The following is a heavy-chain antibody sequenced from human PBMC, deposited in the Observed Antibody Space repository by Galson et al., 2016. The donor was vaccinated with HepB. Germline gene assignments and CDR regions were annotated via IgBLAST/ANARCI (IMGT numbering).Heavy chain of an antibody. CDR2: ISADESKK. Sequence: SLRLSCAASRINFSGFPMHWVRQAPGEGLEWVAVISADESKKLYADSVMGRFTVSRDNSKNTLSLQMNSLRAEDTAVYYCARDRGFSDWLPIAAHYYGMDVWGLGTTVTVSS. CDR3: ARDRGFSDWLPIAAHYYGMDV. CDR1: RINFSGFP. D-gene: IGHD3-9*01. J-gene: IGHJ6*02. V-gene: IGHV3-30*04.